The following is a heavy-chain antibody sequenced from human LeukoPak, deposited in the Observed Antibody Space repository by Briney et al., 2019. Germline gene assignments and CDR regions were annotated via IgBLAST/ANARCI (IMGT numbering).Heavy chain of an antibody. CDR3: GGSSGYYYYMDV. CDR2: ISSSSRYI. J-gene: IGHJ6*03. CDR1: GFTFSSYS. V-gene: IGHV3-21*01. D-gene: IGHD6-6*01. Sequence: GGSLRLSCAASGFTFSSYSMNWVRQAPGKGLEWVSSISSSSRYIYYADSVKGRFTISRDNAKNSLYLQMNSLRAEDTAVYYCGGSSGYYYYMDVWGKGTTVTVSS.